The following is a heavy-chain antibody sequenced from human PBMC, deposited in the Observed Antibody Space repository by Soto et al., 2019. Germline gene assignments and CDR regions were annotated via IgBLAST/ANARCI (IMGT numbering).Heavy chain of an antibody. V-gene: IGHV4-34*01. CDR3: AGGPDYGDYDA. CDR1: GGSFTDYK. CDR2: IRHNGDT. D-gene: IGHD4-17*01. Sequence: QVQLRHWGAGLLKPSETLSLTCVVSGGSFTDYKWTWIRQSPEKGLEWSGEIRHNGDTDSKPSLRSRLTMSLDTSKNQFSLHLSSVTSADTAVYFCAGGPDYGDYDAWGQGTLVTVSS. J-gene: IGHJ5*02.